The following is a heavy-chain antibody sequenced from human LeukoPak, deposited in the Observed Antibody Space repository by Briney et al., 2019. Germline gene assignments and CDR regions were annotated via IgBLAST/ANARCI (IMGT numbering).Heavy chain of an antibody. CDR3: ASYLLRYFDWFAFDY. CDR1: GGSISSGDYY. J-gene: IGHJ4*02. V-gene: IGHV4-30-4*01. D-gene: IGHD3-9*01. CDR2: IYYSGST. Sequence: SETLSLTCTVSGGSISSGDYYWSWIRQPPGKGLEWIGYIYYSGSTYYNPSLKSRVTISVDTSKIQFSLKLSSVTAADTAVYYCASYLLRYFDWFAFDYWGQGTLVTVSS.